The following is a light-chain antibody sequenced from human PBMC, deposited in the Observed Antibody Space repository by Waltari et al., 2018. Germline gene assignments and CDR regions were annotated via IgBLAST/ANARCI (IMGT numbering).Light chain of an antibody. CDR3: SSYTSTTTVVV. V-gene: IGLV2-14*03. CDR1: SSDVGGYTS. Sequence: QSALTQPASVSGSPGQSITISCTGASSDVGGYTSVSWYQHHPGKAPKLLLYDVSNRPSGVSNRFSGSKSGNTASLTISGLQAEDEAVYHCSSYTSTTTVVVFGTGTEVTVL. CDR2: DVS. J-gene: IGLJ1*01.